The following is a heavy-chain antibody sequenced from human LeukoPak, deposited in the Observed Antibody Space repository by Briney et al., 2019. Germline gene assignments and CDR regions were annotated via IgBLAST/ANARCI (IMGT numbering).Heavy chain of an antibody. CDR3: ARTTYSGYDLSVTSFDY. V-gene: IGHV1-8*03. Sequence: ASVKVSCKASGYTFTSYGISWVRQAPGQGLEWMGWMNPNSGNTGYAQKFQGRVTITRNTSISTAYMELSSLRSEDTAVYYCARTTYSGYDLSVTSFDYWGQGTLVTVSS. D-gene: IGHD5-12*01. CDR1: GYTFTSYG. CDR2: MNPNSGNT. J-gene: IGHJ4*02.